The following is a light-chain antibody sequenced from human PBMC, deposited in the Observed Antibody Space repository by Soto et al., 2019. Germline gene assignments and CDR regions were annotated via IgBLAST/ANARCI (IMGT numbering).Light chain of an antibody. CDR3: QQYGSSPIT. CDR2: DAS. CDR1: ERVSSSY. Sequence: IVLTQSPATMSLSPGERATLSCGASERVSSSYVAWYQMKAGLAPRLLIHDASTRASGIPDRFRGSKSGTDFTLTIRGLEPEDAALYYCQQYGSSPITFGQGTRREIK. V-gene: IGKV3D-20*01. J-gene: IGKJ5*01.